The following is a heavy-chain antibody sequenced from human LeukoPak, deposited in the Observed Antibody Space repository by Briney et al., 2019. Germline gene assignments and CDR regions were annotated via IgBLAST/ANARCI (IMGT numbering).Heavy chain of an antibody. D-gene: IGHD1-26*01. CDR3: AKEVPEYSGSYKDY. CDR1: GFTFGNYG. Sequence: GGSLRLSCAASGFTFGNYGMHWVRQAPGKGLEWVSYISSSGSTIYYADSVKGRFTISRDNSKNTLYLQMNSLRAEDTAVYYCAKEVPEYSGSYKDYWGQGTLVTVSS. V-gene: IGHV3-48*01. CDR2: ISSSGSTI. J-gene: IGHJ4*02.